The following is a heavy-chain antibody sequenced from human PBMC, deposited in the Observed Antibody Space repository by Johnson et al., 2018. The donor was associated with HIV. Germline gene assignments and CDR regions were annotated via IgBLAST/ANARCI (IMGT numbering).Heavy chain of an antibody. D-gene: IGHD3-10*01. Sequence: VQLVESGGGLVKSGGSLRLSCVASGFTFSNAWMSWVRPAPGKGLEWVGRIKSKTDGGARDYAAPVKGRFTISRDDSKNTLHLQMNSLKVEDTAVYYCTTDGLWFGDPSFDIWGQGTVVTVSS. CDR3: TTDGLWFGDPSFDI. J-gene: IGHJ3*02. V-gene: IGHV3-15*01. CDR1: GFTFSNAW. CDR2: IKSKTDGGAR.